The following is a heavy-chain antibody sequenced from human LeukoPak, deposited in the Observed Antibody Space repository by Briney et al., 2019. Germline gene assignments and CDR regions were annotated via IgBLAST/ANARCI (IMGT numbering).Heavy chain of an antibody. CDR2: VYYSGTT. CDR3: ARLNGYITDY. V-gene: IGHV4-59*01. CDR1: GGSISSYY. Sequence: SETLSLTCTVFGGSISSYYWSWIRQPPGKGLEWIGYVYYSGTTDYNPSLKSRVTMSVDTSQRQFSLRLSSVTTADTAVYCCARLNGYITDYWGQGTLVTVSS. D-gene: IGHD5-24*01. J-gene: IGHJ4*02.